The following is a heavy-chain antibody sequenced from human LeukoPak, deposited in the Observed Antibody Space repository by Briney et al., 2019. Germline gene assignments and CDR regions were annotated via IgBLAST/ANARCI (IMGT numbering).Heavy chain of an antibody. J-gene: IGHJ4*02. V-gene: IGHV1-3*03. CDR3: ATWNFLTKNAFDF. CDR1: GYTFTTYA. D-gene: IGHD3-3*01. Sequence: ASVKVSCKASGYTFTTYALHWVRQAPGQRLEWMGWINAGNGNTKYSQEFQGRVTITRDTSANTAYMELSSLRSEDTAVYYCATWNFLTKNAFDFWGRGTLVTVSS. CDR2: INAGNGNT.